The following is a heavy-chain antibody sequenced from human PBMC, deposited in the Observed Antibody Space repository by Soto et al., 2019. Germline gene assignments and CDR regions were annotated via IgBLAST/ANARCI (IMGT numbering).Heavy chain of an antibody. CDR2: IIPIFGTA. D-gene: IGHD2-15*01. Sequence: QVQLVQSGAEVKKPGSSVKVSCKASGGTFSSYAISWVRQAPGQGLEWMGGIIPIFGTANYAQKFQGRVTITADESTSTVYMELSSLRSEDTAVYYCASSGYCSGGSCSYPQYYYYGMDVWGQGTTVTVSS. J-gene: IGHJ6*02. CDR3: ASSGYCSGGSCSYPQYYYYGMDV. CDR1: GGTFSSYA. V-gene: IGHV1-69*12.